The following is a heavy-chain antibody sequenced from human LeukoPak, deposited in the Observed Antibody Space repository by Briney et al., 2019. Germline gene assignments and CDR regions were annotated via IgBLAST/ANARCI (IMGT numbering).Heavy chain of an antibody. CDR3: ARVMRKYCSSTSCFIDYYYYYGMDV. Sequence: GGSLRLSCAASGFTFSSYSMNWVRQAPGKGLEWVSYISSSSSTIYYADSVKGRFTISRDNAKNSLYLQMNSLRAEDTAVYYCARVMRKYCSSTSCFIDYYYYYGMDVWGQGTTVTVSS. V-gene: IGHV3-48*01. J-gene: IGHJ6*02. CDR2: ISSSSSTI. CDR1: GFTFSSYS. D-gene: IGHD2-2*01.